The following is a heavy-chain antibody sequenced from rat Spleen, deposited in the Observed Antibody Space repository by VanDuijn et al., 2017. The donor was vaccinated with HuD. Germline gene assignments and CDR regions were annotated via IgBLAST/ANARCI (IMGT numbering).Heavy chain of an antibody. Sequence: EVKLVESGGGLVQPGRSLKLSCAASGFSFNDYWMGWVRQAPGKGLEWIGENNKDSSTINYTPSLKDKFTMSRDNAQNTLYLQMSKLGSEDTAIYYCAREYTTDYYYDHWGQGVMVTVSS. V-gene: IGHV4-2*01. CDR2: NNKDSSTI. CDR1: GFSFNDYW. CDR3: AREYTTDYYYDH. J-gene: IGHJ2*01. D-gene: IGHD1-6*01.